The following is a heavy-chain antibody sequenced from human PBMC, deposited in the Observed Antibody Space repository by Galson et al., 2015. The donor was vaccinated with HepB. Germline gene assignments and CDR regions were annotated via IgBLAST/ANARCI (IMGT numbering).Heavy chain of an antibody. J-gene: IGHJ4*02. Sequence: SLRLSCAASAFTVTGNYMSWVRQAPGKGLEWVSVIYGGGRTDYADSVKGRFTISRDNSKNMLYLQMNSLRTEDTAVYYCVRPLGKDYWGQGTLVTVSS. CDR1: AFTVTGNY. V-gene: IGHV3-66*02. D-gene: IGHD7-27*01. CDR3: VRPLGKDY. CDR2: IYGGGRT.